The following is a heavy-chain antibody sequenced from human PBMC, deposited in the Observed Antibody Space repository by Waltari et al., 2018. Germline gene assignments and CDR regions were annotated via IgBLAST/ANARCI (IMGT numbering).Heavy chain of an antibody. Sequence: QVQLVQSGAEVKKPGASVKVSCKVSGYTPTELSMHWVRQAPGQGLEWMGGFDPEDGETIYAQKFQGRVTMTEDTSTDTAYMELSSLRSEDTAVYYCATDPLTYYYDSSGPSRAGWGQGTLVTVSS. D-gene: IGHD3-22*01. J-gene: IGHJ4*02. CDR2: FDPEDGET. CDR1: GYTPTELS. CDR3: ATDPLTYYYDSSGPSRAG. V-gene: IGHV1-24*01.